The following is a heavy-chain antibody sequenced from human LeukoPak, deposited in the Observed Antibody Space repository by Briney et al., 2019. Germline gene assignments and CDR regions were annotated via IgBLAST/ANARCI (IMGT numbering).Heavy chain of an antibody. D-gene: IGHD2-15*01. CDR2: INWNGGST. CDR3: AKDILVYCSGGSCSWGDY. CDR1: GFTFDDYG. Sequence: GGSLRLSCAASGFTFDDYGMSWVRQAPGKGLEWVSGINWNGGSTGYADSVKGRFTISRDNSKNTLYLQMNSLRAEDTAVYYCAKDILVYCSGGSCSWGDYWGQGTLVTVSS. V-gene: IGHV3-20*04. J-gene: IGHJ4*02.